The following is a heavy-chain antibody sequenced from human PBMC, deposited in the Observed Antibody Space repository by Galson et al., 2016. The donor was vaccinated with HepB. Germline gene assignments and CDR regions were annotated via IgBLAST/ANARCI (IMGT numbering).Heavy chain of an antibody. CDR3: VRSDYYNGMDV. J-gene: IGHJ6*02. CDR1: GFSFGSYS. Sequence: SLRLSCAASGFSFGSYSMNWVRQAPGKGPEWVSYISSSSTSIYYADFVKSRFTVSRDNAKDSLFLQMNSLRNEDTALYYCVRSDYYNGMDVWGQGTTVIVSS. CDR2: ISSSSTSI. V-gene: IGHV3-48*02.